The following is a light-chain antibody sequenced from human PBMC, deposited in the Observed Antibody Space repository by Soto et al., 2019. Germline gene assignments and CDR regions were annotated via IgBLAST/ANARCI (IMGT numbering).Light chain of an antibody. CDR1: SRDFGGYNY. CDR3: TSYTGSSPLYV. Sequence: QSVLTQPASVSGSPGQSITISCSGTSRDFGGYNYVAWYQQHPGKAPKLVIYEVSNRPSGVSDRFSGSKPGNTASLTISGLQAEDEADYYCTSYTGSSPLYVFGTGTKVTVL. J-gene: IGLJ1*01. V-gene: IGLV2-14*01. CDR2: EVS.